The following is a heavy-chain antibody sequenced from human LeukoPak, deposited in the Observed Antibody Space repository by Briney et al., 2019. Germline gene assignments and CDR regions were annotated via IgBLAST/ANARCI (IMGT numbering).Heavy chain of an antibody. V-gene: IGHV4-39*01. CDR2: IYYSGST. D-gene: IGHD3-22*01. CDR3: ASVPYDSSGGNWFDP. Sequence: PSDTLSLTCTVSGRPISSSSYYWGWIRQPPGKGLEWIGGIYYSGSTYYTPSLKSRVTISVDTSKNQFSLKLSSVTAADTAVYYCASVPYDSSGGNWFDPWGQGTLVTVSS. J-gene: IGHJ5*02. CDR1: GRPISSSSYY.